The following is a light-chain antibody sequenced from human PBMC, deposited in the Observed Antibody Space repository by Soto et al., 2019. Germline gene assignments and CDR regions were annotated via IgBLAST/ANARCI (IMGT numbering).Light chain of an antibody. V-gene: IGLV2-11*01. CDR1: SSDVGGYDY. J-gene: IGLJ1*01. Sequence: QSVLTQPRSVSGSPGQSVTISCTVTSSDVGGYDYVSWYQQHPGKAPKLMIYGVTKRPSGVPDRFSGSKSGNTASLTISGLQAEDESDYYCCSHDSRHSYVFLTGTNVTV. CDR3: CSHDSRHSYV. CDR2: GVT.